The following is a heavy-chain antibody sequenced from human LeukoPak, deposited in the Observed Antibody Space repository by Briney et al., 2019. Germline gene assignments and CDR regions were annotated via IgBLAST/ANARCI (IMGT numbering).Heavy chain of an antibody. CDR1: GFTFSNYW. D-gene: IGHD3-10*01. CDR3: AEDPSNAARGKGIYFDC. V-gene: IGHV3-7*01. CDR2: INQDGGVK. Sequence: PGGSLRLSCAASGFTFSNYWMSWVRQAPEKGLEWVANINQDGGVKQYVDSMKGRFTISRDNARDSLYLLMNSLRAEDTAVYYCAEDPSNAARGKGIYFDCWGQGTLVTVSS. J-gene: IGHJ4*02.